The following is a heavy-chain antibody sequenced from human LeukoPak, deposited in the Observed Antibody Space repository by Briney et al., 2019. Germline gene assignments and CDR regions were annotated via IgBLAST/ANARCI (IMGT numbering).Heavy chain of an antibody. CDR3: GRRLGNFYDYGIGY. D-gene: IGHD3-16*01. Sequence: GGSLRLSCVASGFTFSFYPLHWVRQAPGKGLEYVSGISSNGDTTYYADSVKGRFTISRDNSKYTLYLQMGSLRPEDTAVYFCGRRLGNFYDYGIGYWGQGALVTVSS. CDR1: GFTFSFYP. CDR2: ISSNGDTT. J-gene: IGHJ4*02. V-gene: IGHV3-64*02.